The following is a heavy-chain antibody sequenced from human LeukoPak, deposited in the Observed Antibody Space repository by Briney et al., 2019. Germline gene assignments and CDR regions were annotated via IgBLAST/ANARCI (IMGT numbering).Heavy chain of an antibody. CDR1: GSTFSSFE. J-gene: IGHJ4*02. D-gene: IGHD1-7*01. Sequence: PGGPLRLSCAASGSTFSSFEMNWFRHAPGKEREGVSYSSSSGSTIYYAASVNGRFTISRDNDKNTLYLQMNSVRAEDTAVYYCVRDSNLSFDYWGQGALVTVSS. CDR2: SSSSGSTI. CDR3: VRDSNLSFDY. V-gene: IGHV3-48*03.